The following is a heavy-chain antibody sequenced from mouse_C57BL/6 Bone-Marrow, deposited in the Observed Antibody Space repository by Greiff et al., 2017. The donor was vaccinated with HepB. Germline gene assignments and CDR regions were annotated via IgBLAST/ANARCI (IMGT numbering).Heavy chain of an antibody. D-gene: IGHD3-2*02. CDR3: LDSSGYVWFAY. V-gene: IGHV1-81*01. CDR1: GYTFTSYG. CDR2: IYPRSGNT. Sequence: VQLQESGAELARPGASVKLSCKASGYTFTSYGISWVKQRTGQGLEWIGEIYPRSGNTYYNEKFKGKATLTADKSSSTAYMELRSLTSEDSAVYFCLDSSGYVWFAYWGQGTLVTVSA. J-gene: IGHJ3*01.